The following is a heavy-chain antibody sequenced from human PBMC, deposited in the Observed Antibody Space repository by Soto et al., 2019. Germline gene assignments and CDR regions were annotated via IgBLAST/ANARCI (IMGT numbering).Heavy chain of an antibody. CDR1: GHSVNTNSYS. Sequence: SDTLSLTCTVFGHSVNTNSYSWGWIRQSPGKGLEWIGTIYSSENTYYNPSLLSRVTISVDTSKNEFSLELSSVTAADTAVYSCARHPGYCSGSSCYGYYTMDVWGQGTTVT. CDR2: IYSSENT. CDR3: ARHPGYCSGSSCYGYYTMDV. D-gene: IGHD2-2*01. J-gene: IGHJ6*02. V-gene: IGHV4-39*01.